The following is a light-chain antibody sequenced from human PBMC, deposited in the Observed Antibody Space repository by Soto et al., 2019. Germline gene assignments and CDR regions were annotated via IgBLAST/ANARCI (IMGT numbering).Light chain of an antibody. CDR1: QSVSNY. J-gene: IGKJ4*01. Sequence: EIVLTQSPATLSLSPGERATLSGRASQSVSNYLGWYQQKSGQAPRLLISDVSKRVTGIPARFSSSGFGPDFTLTISCLEPEDFAFYYLILRFNWPTFGGGTKVEMK. CDR3: ILRFNWPT. V-gene: IGKV3-11*01. CDR2: DVS.